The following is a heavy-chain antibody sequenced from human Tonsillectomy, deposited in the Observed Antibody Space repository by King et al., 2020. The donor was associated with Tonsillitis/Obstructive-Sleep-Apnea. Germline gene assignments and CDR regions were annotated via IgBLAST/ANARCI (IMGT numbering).Heavy chain of an antibody. CDR2: LYSGGST. J-gene: IGHJ4*02. Sequence: VQLVESGGGLIQPGGSLRLSCAASGFIVSSNYMSWVRQAPGKGLEWVSVLYSGGSTYYADSVKGRFTISRDNSRNTLYLQMNSLRAEDTAVYYCARSRCWYDDVDFDYWGQGTLVTVSS. V-gene: IGHV3-53*01. CDR1: GFIVSSNY. CDR3: ARSRCWYDDVDFDY. D-gene: IGHD6-13*01.